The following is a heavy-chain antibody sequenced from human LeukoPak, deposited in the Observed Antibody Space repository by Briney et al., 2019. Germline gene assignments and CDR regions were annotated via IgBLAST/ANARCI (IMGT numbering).Heavy chain of an antibody. CDR3: ARLPSYSSSYSYYYYYGMDV. J-gene: IGHJ6*02. CDR1: GGSISSSSYY. V-gene: IGHV4-39*01. CDR2: IYYSGST. Sequence: SETLSLTCTVSGGSISSSSYYWGWIRQPPGKGLEWIGSIYYSGSTYYNPSLKSRVTISVDTSKNQFSLKLSSVTAADTAVYYCARLPSYSSSYSYYYYYGMDVWGQGTTVTVSS. D-gene: IGHD6-13*01.